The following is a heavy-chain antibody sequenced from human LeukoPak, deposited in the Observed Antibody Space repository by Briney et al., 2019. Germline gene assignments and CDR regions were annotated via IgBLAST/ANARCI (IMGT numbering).Heavy chain of an antibody. V-gene: IGHV3-21*06. Sequence: NYADSVKGRFTISRDNAKSSVYLQMTSLRAEDTAVYYCARGSNYRRGYYYYMDVWGKGTTVTVSS. CDR3: ARGSNYRRGYYYYMDV. J-gene: IGHJ6*03. D-gene: IGHD1-26*01.